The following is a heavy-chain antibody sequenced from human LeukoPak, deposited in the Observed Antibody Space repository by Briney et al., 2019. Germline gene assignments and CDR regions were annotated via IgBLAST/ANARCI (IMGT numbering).Heavy chain of an antibody. V-gene: IGHV4-39*01. J-gene: IGHJ4*02. Sequence: SETLSLTCTVSGGSISSSSYYWGWIRQPPGKGLEWIGSIYYSGSTYYNPSLKSRVTISVDTSKNQFSLKLSSVTAADTAVYYCARHFIARYYYDSSPFDYWGQGTLVTVSS. D-gene: IGHD3-22*01. CDR3: ARHFIARYYYDSSPFDY. CDR2: IYYSGST. CDR1: GGSISSSSYY.